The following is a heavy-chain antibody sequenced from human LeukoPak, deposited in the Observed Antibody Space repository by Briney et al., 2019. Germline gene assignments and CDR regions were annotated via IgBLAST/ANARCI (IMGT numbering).Heavy chain of an antibody. CDR2: INHSGST. D-gene: IGHD3-10*01. J-gene: IGHJ4*02. V-gene: IGHV4-34*01. CDR3: ARMPGELSRLDIDY. Sequence: SETLSLTCAVYGGSFRGYYWSWIRQPPGKGLEWIGEINHSGSTNYNPSLKSRGTISVDTSKNQFSLKLSSVTAADTAVYYCARMPGELSRLDIDYWGQGTLVTVYS. CDR1: GGSFRGYY.